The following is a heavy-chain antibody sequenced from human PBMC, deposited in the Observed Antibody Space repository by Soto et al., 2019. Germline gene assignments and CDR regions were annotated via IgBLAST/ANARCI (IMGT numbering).Heavy chain of an antibody. CDR2: INAGNGNT. D-gene: IGHD6-19*01. CDR1: GYTFTSYA. Sequence: ASVKVSCKAPGYTFTSYAMHWVRQAPGQRLEWMGWINAGNGNTKYSQKFQGRVTITRDTSASTAYMELSSLRSEDTAVYYCARSAQGDGWSFDYWGQGTLVTVSS. J-gene: IGHJ4*02. V-gene: IGHV1-3*01. CDR3: ARSAQGDGWSFDY.